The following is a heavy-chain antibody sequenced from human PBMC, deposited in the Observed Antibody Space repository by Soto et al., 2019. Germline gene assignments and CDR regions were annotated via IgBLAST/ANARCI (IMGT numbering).Heavy chain of an antibody. V-gene: IGHV1-46*01. J-gene: IGHJ4*02. CDR2: INPTGGST. Sequence: ASVKVSCKASGYAFTSYHMHWVRQAPGQGLEWIGIINPTGGSTSYAQKFQGRVTMTRDTSTSTVYMELSSLRSEDTAVYYCARPNNWWFDYWRQGTLVTVSS. CDR1: GYAFTSYH. D-gene: IGHD1-20*01. CDR3: ARPNNWWFDY.